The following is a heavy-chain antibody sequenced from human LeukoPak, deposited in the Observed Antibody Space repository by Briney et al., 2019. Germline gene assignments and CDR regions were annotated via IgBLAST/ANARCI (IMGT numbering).Heavy chain of an antibody. CDR3: ARGPFYNILTGFRGRFLGFDS. J-gene: IGHJ4*02. V-gene: IGHV3-30*02. CDR2: IRYDGRNK. CDR1: GFTFSNYG. D-gene: IGHD3-9*01. Sequence: GGSLRLSCAASGFTFSNYGMSWVRQAPGKGLEWVAFIRYDGRNKYYADSVEGRFTISRDKSKNTLYLQMNSLRAEETAVYYCARGPFYNILTGFRGRFLGFDSWGQGTLITVSS.